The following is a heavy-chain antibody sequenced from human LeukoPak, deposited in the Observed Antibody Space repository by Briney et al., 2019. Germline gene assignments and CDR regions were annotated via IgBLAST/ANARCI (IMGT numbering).Heavy chain of an antibody. J-gene: IGHJ4*02. V-gene: IGHV3-23*01. Sequence: GGSLRLSCAASGFTVSSNYMSWVRQAPGKGLEWVSAISGSGGSTYYADSVKGRFTISKDNSKDTLYLQMNSLRAEDTAVYYCARGLYSSSPWGQGILVTVSS. CDR2: ISGSGGST. D-gene: IGHD6-6*01. CDR1: GFTVSSNY. CDR3: ARGLYSSSP.